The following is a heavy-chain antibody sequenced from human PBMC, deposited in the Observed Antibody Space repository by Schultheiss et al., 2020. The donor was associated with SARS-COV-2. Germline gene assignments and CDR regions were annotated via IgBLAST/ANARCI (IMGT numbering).Heavy chain of an antibody. V-gene: IGHV4-59*10. D-gene: IGHD2-2*01. J-gene: IGHJ6*02. CDR3: ARDYHRGVVPAGGMDV. CDR1: GGSFSGYY. Sequence: SETLSLTCAVYGGSFSGYYWSWIRQPPGKGLEWIGSIYTSGSTNYNPSLKSRVTMSVDTSKNQFSLKLSSVTAADTAVYYCARDYHRGVVPAGGMDVWGQGTTVTVSS. CDR2: IYTSGST.